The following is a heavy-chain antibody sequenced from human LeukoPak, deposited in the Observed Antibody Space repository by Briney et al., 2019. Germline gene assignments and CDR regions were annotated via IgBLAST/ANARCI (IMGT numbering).Heavy chain of an antibody. Sequence: GGSLRLSCAASGFTFSSYEMNWVRQAPGKGLEWVSYISSSGSTIYYADSVKGRFTLSRDNSKNTLYLQMNSLRAEDTAVYYCAKFHRRDGYKADAFDIWGQGTMVTVSS. CDR1: GFTFSSYE. V-gene: IGHV3-48*03. CDR3: AKFHRRDGYKADAFDI. J-gene: IGHJ3*02. CDR2: ISSSGSTI. D-gene: IGHD5-24*01.